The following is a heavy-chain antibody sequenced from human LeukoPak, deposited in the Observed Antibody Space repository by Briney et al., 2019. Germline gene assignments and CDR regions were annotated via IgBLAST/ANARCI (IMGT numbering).Heavy chain of an antibody. V-gene: IGHV1-8*03. CDR1: GYTFTSYD. CDR2: MNPNSGNT. Sequence: GASVKVSCKASGYTFTSYDINWVRQATGQGLEWMGWMNPNSGNTGYAQKFQGRVTITRNTSISTAYMELSSLRSEDTAVYYCARDHCSGGSCYSKFRSLTQQKKDYGMDVWGQGTTVTVSS. CDR3: ARDHCSGGSCYSKFRSLTQQKKDYGMDV. D-gene: IGHD2-15*01. J-gene: IGHJ6*02.